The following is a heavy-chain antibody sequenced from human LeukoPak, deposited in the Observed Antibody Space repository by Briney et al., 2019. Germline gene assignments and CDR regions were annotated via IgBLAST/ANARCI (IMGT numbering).Heavy chain of an antibody. J-gene: IGHJ4*02. V-gene: IGHV1-46*01. CDR2: INPSGGST. Sequence: VSVKVSCKASGYTFTSYYMHWVRQAPGQGLEWMGIINPSGGSTSYAQKFQGRVTMTRDMSTSTVYMELSSLRSEDTAVYYCARELGGRGMIVASFDYWGQGTLVTVSS. D-gene: IGHD3-22*01. CDR3: ARELGGRGMIVASFDY. CDR1: GYTFTSYY.